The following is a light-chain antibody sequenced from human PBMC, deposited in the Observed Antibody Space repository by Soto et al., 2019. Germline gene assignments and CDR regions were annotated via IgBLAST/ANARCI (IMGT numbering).Light chain of an antibody. CDR1: QSVSSY. Sequence: IVLTHSPATLSCSPGEIATLSFRASQSVSSYLAWYQQKPGQAPRLLIYDASNRATGIPARFSGSGSGTDFTLTISSLEPEDFAVYYCQQRSNWPWTFGQGTKVDI. CDR3: QQRSNWPWT. J-gene: IGKJ1*01. CDR2: DAS. V-gene: IGKV3-11*01.